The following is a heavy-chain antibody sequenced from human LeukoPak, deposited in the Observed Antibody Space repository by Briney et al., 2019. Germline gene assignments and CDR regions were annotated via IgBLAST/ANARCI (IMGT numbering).Heavy chain of an antibody. Sequence: GASVKVSCKASGGTFSSYAISWVRQAPGQGLEWMGGIIPIFGTANYAQKFQGRVTMTRDTSTSTVYMELSSLRSEDTAVYYCARDRGIQLWLFDYWGQGTLVTVSS. CDR2: IIPIFGTA. CDR3: ARDRGIQLWLFDY. J-gene: IGHJ4*02. V-gene: IGHV1-69*05. CDR1: GGTFSSYA. D-gene: IGHD5-18*01.